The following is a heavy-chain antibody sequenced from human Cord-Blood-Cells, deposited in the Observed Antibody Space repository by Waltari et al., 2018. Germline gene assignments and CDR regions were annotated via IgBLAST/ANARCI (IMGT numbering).Heavy chain of an antibody. D-gene: IGHD3-22*01. CDR1: GGSISSYY. J-gene: IGHJ4*02. V-gene: IGHV4-59*08. CDR2: IYYSGST. Sequence: QVQLQESGPGLVKPSETLSLTCTVSGGSISSYYWSWIRQPPGKGLEWIGYIYYSGSTNYNTSLKSRVTISVDTSKNQFSLKRSSVTAAYTAVYYCARLGWNTYDSSGYYYFDYWGQGTLVTVSS. CDR3: ARLGWNTYDSSGYYYFDY.